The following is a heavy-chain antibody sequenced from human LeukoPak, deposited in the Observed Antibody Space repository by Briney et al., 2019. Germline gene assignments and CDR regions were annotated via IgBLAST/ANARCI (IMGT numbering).Heavy chain of an antibody. CDR3: ARDSAGNDY. J-gene: IGHJ4*02. D-gene: IGHD6-13*01. CDR1: GFTFSGYA. CDR2: ISYDGSNK. V-gene: IGHV3-30*04. Sequence: GGSLRLSCAASGFTFSGYAMHWVRQAPGKGLEWVAVISYDGSNKYYADSVKGRFTISRDNAKNSLYLQMNSLRAEDTAMYYCARDSAGNDYWGQGTLVTVSS.